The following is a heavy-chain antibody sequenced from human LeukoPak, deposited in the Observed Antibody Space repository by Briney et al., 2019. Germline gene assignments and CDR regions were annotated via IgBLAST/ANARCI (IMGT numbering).Heavy chain of an antibody. CDR1: GGSFSGHY. J-gene: IGHJ6*03. Sequence: SETLSLTCAVFGGSFSGHYWSWIRQPPGKGLEWIGEINRSGSINYNSSLKSRVTISVDTSKNQFSLKLSSVTAADTAVYYCARRMGRMFGERYYYYHYMDVWGKGTTVTISS. CDR2: INRSGSI. V-gene: IGHV4-34*01. CDR3: ARRMGRMFGERYYYYHYMDV. D-gene: IGHD3-10*02.